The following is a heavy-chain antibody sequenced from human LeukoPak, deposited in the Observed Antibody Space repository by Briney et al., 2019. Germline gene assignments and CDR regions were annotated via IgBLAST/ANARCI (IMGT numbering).Heavy chain of an antibody. V-gene: IGHV6-1*01. J-gene: IGHJ4*02. Sequence: SQTLSLTCAISGDSVSSNSAAGNWIRQSPSRGLEWLGRTYYRCKWYNNYAVFVKSRITINPDTSKNQFSLQLNSVTPEDTAVYYCARDRTGDLYIDCWGQGTLVTVSS. CDR3: ARDRTGDLYIDC. CDR1: GDSVSSNSAA. D-gene: IGHD7-27*01. CDR2: TYYRCKWYN.